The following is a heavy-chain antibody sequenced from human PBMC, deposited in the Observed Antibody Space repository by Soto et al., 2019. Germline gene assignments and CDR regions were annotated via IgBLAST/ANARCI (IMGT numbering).Heavy chain of an antibody. CDR2: IDWDDDK. J-gene: IGHJ4*02. CDR3: ARIRLVRGVTRIDY. D-gene: IGHD3-10*01. V-gene: IGHV2-70*11. CDR1: GGSFSPNY. Sequence: TLSLTCTVSGGSFSPNYWSWIRQPPGKALEWLARIDWDDDKYYSTSLKTRLTISKDTSKNQVVLTMTNMDPVDTATYYCARIRLVRGVTRIDYWGQGTLVTVSS.